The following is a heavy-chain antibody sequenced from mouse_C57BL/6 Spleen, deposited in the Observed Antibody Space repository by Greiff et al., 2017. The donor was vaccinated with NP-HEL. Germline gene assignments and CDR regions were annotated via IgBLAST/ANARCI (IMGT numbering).Heavy chain of an antibody. V-gene: IGHV14-2*01. D-gene: IGHD1-1*02. CDR3: ARGDGSCEVYYEV. J-gene: IGHJ1*03. CDR2: IDPEDGDT. Sequence: EVQLQQSGAELVKPGASVKLSCTASGFNIKDYYMHWVKQRTEQGLEWIGRIDPEDGDTKYAPKFQGKATITADTSTNTAYLQLSSLTSEDTAVYYCARGDGSCEVYYEVRGTGTTVTVSS. CDR1: GFNIKDYY.